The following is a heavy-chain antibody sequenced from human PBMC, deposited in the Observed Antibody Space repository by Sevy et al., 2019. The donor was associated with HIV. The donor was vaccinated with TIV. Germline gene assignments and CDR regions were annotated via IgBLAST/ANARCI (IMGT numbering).Heavy chain of an antibody. CDR3: AKGDSYGDLDY. J-gene: IGHJ4*02. D-gene: IGHD4-17*01. V-gene: IGHV3-23*01. CDR2: ISGSGDST. Sequence: GGSLRLSCAASGLTFSSYAMNWVRQAPGEGLEWVSSISGSGDSTYYAGSVKGRFTISRDNSKNTLYLQMNSLRVEDTAVDYCAKGDSYGDLDYWGQGTLVTVSS. CDR1: GLTFSSYA.